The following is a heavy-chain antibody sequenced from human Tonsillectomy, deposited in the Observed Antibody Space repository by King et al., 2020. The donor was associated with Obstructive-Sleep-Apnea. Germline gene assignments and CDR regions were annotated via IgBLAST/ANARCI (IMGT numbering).Heavy chain of an antibody. Sequence: VQLQQWCAGLLKPSETLSLTCAVYGGSFSGYYWSWIRQPPGKGLEVIVQINHSGSTHYIPSLKSRVTISVDTSKNQFSLKLSSVTAADTAVYYCARGGEDYDILTGYRYFDYWGQGTLVTVSS. D-gene: IGHD3-9*01. J-gene: IGHJ4*02. CDR2: INHSGST. V-gene: IGHV4-34*01. CDR3: ARGGEDYDILTGYRYFDY. CDR1: GGSFSGYY.